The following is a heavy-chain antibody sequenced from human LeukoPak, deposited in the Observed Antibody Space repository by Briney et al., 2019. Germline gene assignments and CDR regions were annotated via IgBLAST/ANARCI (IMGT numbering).Heavy chain of an antibody. Sequence: SETLSLTCAVYGGSISGYYWSWIRQPPGKGLQWIGEINHSGSTNYNPSLKSRVTISVDTSKNQFSLKLSSVTAADTAVYYCARGRGRVTMVRGVINWFDPWGQGTLVTVSS. J-gene: IGHJ5*02. CDR1: GGSISGYY. D-gene: IGHD3-10*01. CDR3: ARGRGRVTMVRGVINWFDP. V-gene: IGHV4-34*01. CDR2: INHSGST.